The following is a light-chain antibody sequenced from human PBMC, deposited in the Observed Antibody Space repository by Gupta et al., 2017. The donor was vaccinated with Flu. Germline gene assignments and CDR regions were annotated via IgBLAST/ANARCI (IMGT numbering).Light chain of an antibody. CDR1: NIGSKG. CDR2: DDS. CDR3: QVWDSGNNQYV. J-gene: IGLJ1*01. V-gene: IGLV3-21*02. Sequence: SYELTQLPSVSVAPGQTARIPCGGANIGSKGVNWYQQKPGQAPALAVYDDSDRPSGIPERFAGSNSGNTAILTISRVEAGDEADYDGQVWDSGNNQYVFGSGTKVTV.